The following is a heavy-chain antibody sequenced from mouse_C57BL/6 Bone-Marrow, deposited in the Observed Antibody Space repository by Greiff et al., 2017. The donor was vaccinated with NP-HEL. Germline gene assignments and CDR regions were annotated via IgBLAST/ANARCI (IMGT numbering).Heavy chain of an antibody. Sequence: EVQLVESGGGLVQPGGSMKLSCVASGFTFSNYWMNWVRQSPEKGLEWVAQIRLKSDNYATHYAESVKGRFTISRDDSKSSVYLQMNNLRAEDTGIYYCTGWGGPFDYGGQGTTLTVSS. J-gene: IGHJ2*01. V-gene: IGHV6-3*01. CDR1: GFTFSNYW. CDR3: TGWGGPFDY. CDR2: IRLKSDNYAT. D-gene: IGHD1-1*02.